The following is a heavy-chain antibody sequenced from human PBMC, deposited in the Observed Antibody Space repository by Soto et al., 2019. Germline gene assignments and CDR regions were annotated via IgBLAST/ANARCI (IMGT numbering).Heavy chain of an antibody. CDR1: GGSISSYQ. D-gene: IGHD3-10*01. Sequence: SETLSLTCTVSGGSISSYQWSWIRQPPGKGPDWIGNIYYSGSTNENPSLKSRVTISRDTSKNQISLKLRSVTAADTAVYYCARKFYYGSGSSSMDAFDMWGQGTMVTVS. CDR3: ARKFYYGSGSSSMDAFDM. V-gene: IGHV4-59*01. CDR2: IYYSGST. J-gene: IGHJ3*02.